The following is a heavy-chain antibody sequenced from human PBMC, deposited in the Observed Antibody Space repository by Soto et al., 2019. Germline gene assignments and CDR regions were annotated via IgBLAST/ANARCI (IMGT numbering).Heavy chain of an antibody. V-gene: IGHV3-30*18. D-gene: IGHD4-17*01. CDR2: ISYDGNNK. J-gene: IGHJ4*02. Sequence: VQLVESGGGVVQPGRSLRLSCAASGFTFSSYGMHWVRQAPGKGLEWVAVISYDGNNKYYADSVKGRFTISRDNSKNTLYLQMNSLRAEDTAVYYCAKDHLETTVTTPSYWGQGTLVTVSS. CDR1: GFTFSSYG. CDR3: AKDHLETTVTTPSY.